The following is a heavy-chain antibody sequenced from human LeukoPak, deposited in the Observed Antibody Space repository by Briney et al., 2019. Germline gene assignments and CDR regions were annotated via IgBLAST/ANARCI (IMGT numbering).Heavy chain of an antibody. CDR3: AREGYSGYIDY. D-gene: IGHD3-22*01. J-gene: IGHJ4*02. CDR2: IYYSGST. Sequence: SETLSLTCTVSGGSISSSSYYWGWIRQPPGKGLEWIGSIYYSGSTYYNPSLKSRVTISVDTSKNQFSLKLSSVTAADTAVYYCAREGYSGYIDYWSQGTLVTVSS. V-gene: IGHV4-39*07. CDR1: GGSISSSSYY.